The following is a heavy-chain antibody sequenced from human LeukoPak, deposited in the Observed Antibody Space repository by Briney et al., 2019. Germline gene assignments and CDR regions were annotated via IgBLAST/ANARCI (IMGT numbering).Heavy chain of an antibody. CDR3: ARGPGCSSTSCFSWFDP. Sequence: SETLSLTCAVYGVSFSGYYWSWIRQPPGKGLEWIGEINHSGSTNYNPSLKSRVTISVDTSKNQFSLKLSSVTAADTAVYYCARGPGCSSTSCFSWFDPWGQGTLVTVSS. V-gene: IGHV4-34*01. J-gene: IGHJ5*02. CDR2: INHSGST. CDR1: GVSFSGYY. D-gene: IGHD2-2*01.